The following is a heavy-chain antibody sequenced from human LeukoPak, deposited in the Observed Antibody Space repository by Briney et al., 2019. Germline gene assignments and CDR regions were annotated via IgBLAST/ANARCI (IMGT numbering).Heavy chain of an antibody. CDR2: INSDGSST. D-gene: IGHD3-10*01. J-gene: IGHJ5*02. CDR1: GFTFSSYW. V-gene: IGHV3-74*01. CDR3: ARDYGSGGGYNWFDP. Sequence: GGSLRLSCAASGFTFSSYWMHWVRQAPGKGLVWVSRINSDGSSTSYADSMKGRFTISRDNAKNTLYLQMNSLRAEDTAVYYCARDYGSGGGYNWFDPWGQGTLVTVSS.